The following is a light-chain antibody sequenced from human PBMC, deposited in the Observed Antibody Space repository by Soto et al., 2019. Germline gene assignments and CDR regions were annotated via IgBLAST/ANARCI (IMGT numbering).Light chain of an antibody. CDR1: QSVSSY. CDR2: DAS. J-gene: IGKJ5*01. CDR3: QQRSNWPPEIT. Sequence: EIVMTQSPGTLSVSPGERATLSCRASQSVSSYLAWYQQKPGQAPRLLIYDASNRATGVPARFSGGGSGTDFTLTVSSLEPEDFALYYCQQRSNWPPEITFGQGTRLEIK. V-gene: IGKV3-11*01.